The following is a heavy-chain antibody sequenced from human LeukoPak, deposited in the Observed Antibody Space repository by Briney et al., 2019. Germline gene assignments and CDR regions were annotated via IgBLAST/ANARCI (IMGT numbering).Heavy chain of an antibody. V-gene: IGHV3-23*01. D-gene: IGHD3-22*01. CDR1: GFTFSSYA. J-gene: IGHJ4*02. CDR3: AKEPDNGYYYDSSGYDY. CDR2: ISGSGGST. Sequence: GGSLRLPCAASGFTFSSYAMSWVRQAPGKGLEWVSAISGSGGSTYYADSVKGRFTISRDNSKNTLYLQMNSLRAEDTAVYYCAKEPDNGYYYDSSGYDYWGQGTLVTVSS.